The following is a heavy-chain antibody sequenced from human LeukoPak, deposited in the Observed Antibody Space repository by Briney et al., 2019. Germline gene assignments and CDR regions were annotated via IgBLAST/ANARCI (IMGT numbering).Heavy chain of an antibody. D-gene: IGHD3-22*01. J-gene: IGHJ4*02. V-gene: IGHV1-2*02. Sequence: ASVKVSCKASGYTFTGYYLHWVRQAPGQGLEWMGWINPNSRGTNYAQKFQGRVTMTRDTSISTAYMELSRLRSDDTAVYYCARDKYYYDSSGQFDYWGQGTLVTVSS. CDR3: ARDKYYYDSSGQFDY. CDR2: INPNSRGT. CDR1: GYTFTGYY.